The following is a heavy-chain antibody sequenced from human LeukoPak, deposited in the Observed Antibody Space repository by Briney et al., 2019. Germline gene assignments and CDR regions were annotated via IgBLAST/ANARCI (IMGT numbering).Heavy chain of an antibody. J-gene: IGHJ1*01. V-gene: IGHV4-30-2*01. CDR2: IYHSGST. CDR1: GGSISSGGYY. CDR3: ASLRLGYCSSTSCHHYFQH. Sequence: SETLSLTCTVSGGSISSGGYYWSWIRQPPGKGLEWIGYIYHSGSTYYNPSLKSRVTISVDRSKNQFSLNLSSVTAADTAVYYCASLRLGYCSSTSCHHYFQHWGQGTLVTVSS. D-gene: IGHD2-2*01.